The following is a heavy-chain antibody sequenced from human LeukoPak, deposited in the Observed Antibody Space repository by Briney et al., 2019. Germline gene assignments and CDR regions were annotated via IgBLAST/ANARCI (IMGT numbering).Heavy chain of an antibody. Sequence: PSETLSLTCTVSGASVTDYYWSWIRQSPGKGLEWISYIHHSGNSDYNPSLRGRVTTSLDTSKNQFSLNLISVTAADTAVYYCTRGHWGLQSWSQGTLVTVSS. CDR1: GASVTDYY. V-gene: IGHV4-59*02. D-gene: IGHD7-27*01. CDR2: IHHSGNS. CDR3: TRGHWGLQS. J-gene: IGHJ5*02.